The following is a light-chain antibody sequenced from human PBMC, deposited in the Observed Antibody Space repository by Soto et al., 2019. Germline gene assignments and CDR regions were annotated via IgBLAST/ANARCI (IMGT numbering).Light chain of an antibody. J-gene: IGLJ3*02. CDR2: EVS. V-gene: IGLV2-14*01. CDR1: SSDVGGYNY. Sequence: QSALTQPASVSGSPGQSITISCTGTSSDVGGYNYVSWYQQHPGKAPKLMIYEVSNRPSGVSNRFSGSKSGNTASLTISGLQAEDEAEYYCSSYTSSSTRVFGGGTKRTVL. CDR3: SSYTSSSTRV.